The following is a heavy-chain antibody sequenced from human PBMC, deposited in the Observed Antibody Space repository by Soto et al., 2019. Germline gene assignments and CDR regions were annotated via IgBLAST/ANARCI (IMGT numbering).Heavy chain of an antibody. Sequence: PSETLSLTCAVSGGSISSGGYSWSWIRQPPGKGLEWIGYIYHSGSTYYNPSLKSRVTISVDRSKNQSSLKLSSVTAADTAVYYCARVPDRWGQGTLVTVPQ. CDR3: ARVPDR. CDR1: GGSISSGGYS. J-gene: IGHJ5*02. CDR2: IYHSGST. D-gene: IGHD2-2*01. V-gene: IGHV4-30-2*01.